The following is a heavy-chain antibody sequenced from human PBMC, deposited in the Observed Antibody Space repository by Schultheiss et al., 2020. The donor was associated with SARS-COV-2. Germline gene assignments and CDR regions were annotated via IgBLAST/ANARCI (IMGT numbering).Heavy chain of an antibody. Sequence: SETLSLTCTVSGGSISSSSYYWGWIRQPQGKGLEWIGSIYYSGSTYYNPSLKSRVTISVDTSKNQFSLKQSSVTAADTAVYYCARQNVLRYFDWLLKGGWFDPWGQGTLVTVSS. V-gene: IGHV4-39*01. J-gene: IGHJ5*02. CDR1: GGSISSSSYY. D-gene: IGHD3-9*01. CDR3: ARQNVLRYFDWLLKGGWFDP. CDR2: IYYSGST.